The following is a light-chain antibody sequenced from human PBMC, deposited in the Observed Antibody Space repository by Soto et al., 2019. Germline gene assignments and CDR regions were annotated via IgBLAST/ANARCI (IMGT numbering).Light chain of an antibody. CDR2: DAS. CDR1: QDIKNY. CDR3: QQYDNLPLT. J-gene: IGKJ4*01. V-gene: IGKV1-33*01. Sequence: DIQMPQSPSSLSASVGDRVTITCQASQDIKNYLNWYQQKSGKAPKLLIYDASDLETGVPSRFSGSASGTDFTFTINSLQPEDIATYYCQQYDNLPLTFGGGTKVEIK.